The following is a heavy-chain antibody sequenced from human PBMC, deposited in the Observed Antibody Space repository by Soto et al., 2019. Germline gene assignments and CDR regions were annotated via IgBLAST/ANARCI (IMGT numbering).Heavy chain of an antibody. V-gene: IGHV4-34*01. CDR3: ARGLIFYGDYDY. CDR2: INHSGST. Sequence: PSETLSLTCAVYGGSFSGYYWSWIRQPPGKGLEWIGEINHSGSTNYNPPLKSRVTISVDTSKNQFSLKLSSVTAADTAVYYCARGLIFYGDYDYWGQGTLVTVSS. D-gene: IGHD4-17*01. J-gene: IGHJ4*02. CDR1: GGSFSGYY.